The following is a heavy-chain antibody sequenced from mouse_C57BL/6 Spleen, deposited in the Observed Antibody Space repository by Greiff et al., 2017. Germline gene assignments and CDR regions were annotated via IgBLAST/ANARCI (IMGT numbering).Heavy chain of an antibody. D-gene: IGHD2-1*01. V-gene: IGHV5-4*01. CDR2: ISDGGSYT. Sequence: EVKLVESGGGLVKPGGSLKLSCAASGFTFSSYAMSWVRQTPEKRLEWVATISDGGSYTYYPDNVKGRFTISRDNAKNNLYLQMSHLKSEDTAMYYCAREGDYYVDYWGQGTTLTVSS. J-gene: IGHJ2*01. CDR1: GFTFSSYA. CDR3: AREGDYYVDY.